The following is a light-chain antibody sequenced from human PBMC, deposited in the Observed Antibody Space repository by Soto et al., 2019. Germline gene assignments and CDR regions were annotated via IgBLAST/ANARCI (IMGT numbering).Light chain of an antibody. Sequence: AIQMTQSQSSLSASVGDRVIITCRASQAIRNDLGWYQQKPWKAPKLLIYTASTLQSAVPSRFSGSGSGADFTLSIRSLQPEDSATYYRLDDYSYPRTSGQGNKVDSK. CDR2: TAS. V-gene: IGKV1-6*01. CDR3: LDDYSYPRT. J-gene: IGKJ1*01. CDR1: QAIRND.